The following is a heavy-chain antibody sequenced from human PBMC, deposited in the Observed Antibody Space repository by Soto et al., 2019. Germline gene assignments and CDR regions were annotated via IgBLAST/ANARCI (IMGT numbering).Heavy chain of an antibody. Sequence: SETLSLTCTVSGASISSYYWSWIRPPPGKGLEWIGYIYYSGSTNYNPSLKSRVTISVDTSKSHFSLELNSVTAADTAVYYCASLYSSGLFYFDYWGQGTLVTVSS. CDR3: ASLYSSGLFYFDY. V-gene: IGHV4-59*08. D-gene: IGHD6-19*01. CDR2: IYYSGST. J-gene: IGHJ4*02. CDR1: GASISSYY.